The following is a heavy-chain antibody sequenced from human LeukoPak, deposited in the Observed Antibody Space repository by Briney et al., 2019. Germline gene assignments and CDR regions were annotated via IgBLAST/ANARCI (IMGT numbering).Heavy chain of an antibody. J-gene: IGHJ4*02. D-gene: IGHD2-21*02. CDR3: ARGGGAFCGSDCHRNFDY. V-gene: IGHV3-53*01. CDR1: GFTVSSNY. Sequence: GGSLSLSCAASGFTVSSNYMSWVRQAPGKGLEWVSVIYSGGSTYYTDSVKGRFTISRDNSKNTLYLQMNSLTAEDTAVYFCARGGGAFCGSDCHRNFDYWGQGTLVTVSS. CDR2: IYSGGST.